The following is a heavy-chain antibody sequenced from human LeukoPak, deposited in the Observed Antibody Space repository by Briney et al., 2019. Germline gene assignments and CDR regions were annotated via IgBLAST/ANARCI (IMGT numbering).Heavy chain of an antibody. CDR2: IYYSGST. CDR3: ARRGYSYGVDY. D-gene: IGHD5-18*01. Sequence: SETLSLTCTVSGGSISSSSYYWGWIRQPPGKGLEWIGYIYYSGSTNYNPSLKSRVTISVDTSKNQFSLKLSSVTAADTAVYYCARRGYSYGVDYWGQGTLVTVSS. V-gene: IGHV4-61*05. J-gene: IGHJ4*02. CDR1: GGSISSSSYY.